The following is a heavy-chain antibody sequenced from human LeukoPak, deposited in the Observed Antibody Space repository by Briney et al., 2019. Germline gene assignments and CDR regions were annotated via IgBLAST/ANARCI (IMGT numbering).Heavy chain of an antibody. CDR3: ARDLLRYFDPGGD. CDR1: GGTFSSYA. V-gene: IGHV1-69*13. J-gene: IGHJ4*02. Sequence: AVKVSCKGSGGTFSSYALSWLRQPPAQGLEWMGGIIPIFGTTNYAQKFQGRVTIAADESTSTAYMELSSLRSEDTAVYYCARDLLRYFDPGGDWGQGTLVTVSS. CDR2: IIPIFGTT. D-gene: IGHD3-9*01.